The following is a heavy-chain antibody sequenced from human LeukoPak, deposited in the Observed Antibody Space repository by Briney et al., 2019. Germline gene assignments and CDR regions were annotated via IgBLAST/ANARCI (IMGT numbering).Heavy chain of an antibody. Sequence: GGSLRLSCAASGFTFSSYAMHWVRQAPGKGLEWVAAISYDGSNKYYADSVKGRFTISRDNSKNTLYLQMNSLRAEDTAVYYCAGPTCLRGGYCTTNPWGQGTLVTVSS. V-gene: IGHV3-30-3*01. CDR3: AGPTCLRGGYCTTNP. CDR1: GFTFSSYA. D-gene: IGHD2-8*01. CDR2: ISYDGSNK. J-gene: IGHJ5*02.